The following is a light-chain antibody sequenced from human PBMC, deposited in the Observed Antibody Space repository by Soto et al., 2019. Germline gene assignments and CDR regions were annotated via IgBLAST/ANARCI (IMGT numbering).Light chain of an antibody. Sequence: DIQMTESPSTLSASVGDRVTITCRASQSFSGTLAWYQQKPGKAPKLLIYDASSLERGVPSRFSGSGSGTEFTLTISRLKPDDFETYYCQQYDTYSRTFGQGTKVDIK. V-gene: IGKV1-5*01. CDR1: QSFSGT. CDR2: DAS. J-gene: IGKJ1*01. CDR3: QQYDTYSRT.